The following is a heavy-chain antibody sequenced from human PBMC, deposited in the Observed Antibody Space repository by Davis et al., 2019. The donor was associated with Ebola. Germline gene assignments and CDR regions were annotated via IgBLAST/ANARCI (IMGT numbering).Heavy chain of an antibody. CDR1: EFTFSNYA. Sequence: GESLKISCVASEFTFSNYAMNWVRQAPGKGLEWVSSISSSSSYIYYADSVKGRFTISRDNAKNSLYLQMNSLRAEDTAVYYCARVPVYCSGGSCYDYWGQGTLVTASS. V-gene: IGHV3-21*04. CDR3: ARVPVYCSGGSCYDY. CDR2: ISSSSSYI. J-gene: IGHJ4*02. D-gene: IGHD2-15*01.